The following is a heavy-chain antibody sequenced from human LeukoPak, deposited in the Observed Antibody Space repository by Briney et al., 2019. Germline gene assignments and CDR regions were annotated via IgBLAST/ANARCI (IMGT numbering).Heavy chain of an antibody. J-gene: IGHJ5*02. V-gene: IGHV1-2*02. CDR1: GYTFTGYY. Sequence: ASVKVSCKASGYTFTGYYMHWVRQAPGQGLEWMGWINPNSGGTNYAQKFQGRVTMTRDTSISTAYMELSRLRSDDTAVYYCAREGHEVAAAHTWFDPWGQGTLVTVSS. CDR2: INPNSGGT. D-gene: IGHD6-13*01. CDR3: AREGHEVAAAHTWFDP.